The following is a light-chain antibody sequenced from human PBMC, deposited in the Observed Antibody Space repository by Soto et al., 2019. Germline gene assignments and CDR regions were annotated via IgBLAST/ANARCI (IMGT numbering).Light chain of an antibody. CDR2: GAS. J-gene: IGKJ1*01. CDR3: QQYGSSPWT. CDR1: QSVSSN. V-gene: IGKV3-20*01. Sequence: EIVITQSPTILSVSPGERATLSGRASQSVSSNLAWYQQKPGQAPRLLIYGASNRATGIPDRFSGSGSGTDFTLTISRLEPEDEAFYYCQQYGSSPWTFGQGTKVDIK.